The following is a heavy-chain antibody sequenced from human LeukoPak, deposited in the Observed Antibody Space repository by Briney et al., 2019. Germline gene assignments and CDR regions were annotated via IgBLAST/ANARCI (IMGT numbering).Heavy chain of an antibody. CDR3: ARGGGPDYYYYYYMDV. V-gene: IGHV4-59*01. CDR1: GGSIGSYY. CDR2: IYYSGST. Sequence: SETLSLTCTVSGGSIGSYYWSWIRQPPGKGLEWIGYIYYSGSTNYNPSLKSRVTISVDTSKNQFSLKLSSVTAADTAVYYCARGGGPDYYYYYYMDVWGKGTTVTISS. J-gene: IGHJ6*03.